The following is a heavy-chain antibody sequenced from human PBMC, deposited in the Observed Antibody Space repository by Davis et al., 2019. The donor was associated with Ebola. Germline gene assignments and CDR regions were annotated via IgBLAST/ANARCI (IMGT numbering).Heavy chain of an antibody. CDR2: IYHSGST. J-gene: IGHJ4*02. CDR1: GGSISSGGYS. CDR3: ARRTVTTFFLIDY. Sequence: LRLSCAVSGGSISSGGYSWSWIRQPPGKGLEWIGYIYHSGSTYYNPSLKSRVTISVDRSKNQFSLNLRSVTAADTAFYYCARRTVTTFFLIDYWGQGTLVTVSS. V-gene: IGHV4-30-2*01. D-gene: IGHD4-17*01.